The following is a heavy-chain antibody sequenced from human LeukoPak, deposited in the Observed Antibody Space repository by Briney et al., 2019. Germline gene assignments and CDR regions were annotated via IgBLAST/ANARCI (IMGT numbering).Heavy chain of an antibody. V-gene: IGHV1-69*13. CDR3: ASSVVGATLGFDY. J-gene: IGHJ4*02. Sequence: GASVKVSCKASGYTFTGYYMHWVRQAPGQGLECMGGIIPIFGTANYAQKFQGRVTITADESTSTAYMELGSLRSEDTAVYYCASSVVGATLGFDYWGQGTLVTVSS. D-gene: IGHD1-26*01. CDR2: IIPIFGTA. CDR1: GYTFTGYY.